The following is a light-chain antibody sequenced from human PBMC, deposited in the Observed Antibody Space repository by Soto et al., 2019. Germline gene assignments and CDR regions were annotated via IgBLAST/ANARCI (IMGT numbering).Light chain of an antibody. V-gene: IGKV1-6*01. CDR3: FQTLNYPRP. CDR1: QGINDD. Sequence: AIQLTQSPASLSADVGDRVTITCRASQGINDDVAWFQQRPGRAPRLLIYDASNVQSGVPSRFSGSGSGAFFRLTINSLQPEDSATYYCFQTLNYPRPFGPGTRVDI. J-gene: IGKJ3*01. CDR2: DAS.